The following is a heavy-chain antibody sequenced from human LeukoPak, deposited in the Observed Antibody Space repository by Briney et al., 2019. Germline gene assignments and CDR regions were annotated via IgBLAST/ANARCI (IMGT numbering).Heavy chain of an antibody. CDR2: IKQDGSEN. J-gene: IGHJ4*02. Sequence: GGSLRLSCAASGFTFSNYWMNWVRQAPGKGLEWVANIKQDGSENYYVDSVKGRFTISRDNAKKSLYLQMNSLRVEDTAIYYCATSTAAAGTDWGQGTLVTVSS. D-gene: IGHD6-13*01. CDR3: ATSTAAAGTD. CDR1: GFTFSNYW. V-gene: IGHV3-7*03.